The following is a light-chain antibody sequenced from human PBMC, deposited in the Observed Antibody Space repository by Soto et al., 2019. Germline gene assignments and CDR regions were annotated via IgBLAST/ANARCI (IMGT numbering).Light chain of an antibody. CDR1: QDVSND. J-gene: IGKJ1*01. CDR3: LQHTYIWS. CDR2: GAS. V-gene: IGKV1-17*02. Sequence: DIQMTQSPPSLSASVGDRVTITCRASQDVSNDLGWFQQKPGKAPKSLIFGASNLESGVPSRLSGTGSGTEFILTITNLQPEDFATYYCLQHTYIWSFGQGTKVDIK.